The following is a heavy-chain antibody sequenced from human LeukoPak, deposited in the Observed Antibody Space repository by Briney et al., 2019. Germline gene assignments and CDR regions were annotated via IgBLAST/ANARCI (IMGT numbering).Heavy chain of an antibody. CDR1: GFTFRSYG. CDR2: IRYDGSNK. J-gene: IGHJ4*02. Sequence: GGSLRLSCAASGFTFRSYGMHWVRQAPGKGLEWVAFIRYDGSNKYFADSVKGRFIISRDNFKNTLSLQMNSLRGEDTAVYYCASLLAWARAYYFDYWGQGILVTVSS. V-gene: IGHV3-30*02. D-gene: IGHD2/OR15-2a*01. CDR3: ASLLAWARAYYFDY.